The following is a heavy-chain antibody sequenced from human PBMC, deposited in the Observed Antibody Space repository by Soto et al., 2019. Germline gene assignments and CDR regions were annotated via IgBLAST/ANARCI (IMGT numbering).Heavy chain of an antibody. CDR3: AKHRLARGIDY. CDR1: GFTFSNYD. D-gene: IGHD3-10*01. V-gene: IGHV3-23*01. CDR2: VDSAGST. J-gene: IGHJ4*02. Sequence: GGSLRLSCVASGFTFSNYDMSWVRQAPGKWLEWVSTVDSAGSTYYADSVTGRFTISRGNSRNTLSLQMNSLRAEDTAVYYCAKHRLARGIDYWGQGXPVTVYS.